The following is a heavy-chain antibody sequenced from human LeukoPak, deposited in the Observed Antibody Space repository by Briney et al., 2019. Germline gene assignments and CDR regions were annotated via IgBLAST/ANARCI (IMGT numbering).Heavy chain of an antibody. Sequence: SETLSLTCAVYGGSFSGYYWSWIRQPPGKGLEWIGEINHSGSTNYNPSLKSRVTISVDTSKNQFSLKLSPVTAADTAVYYCASHVVYYYDSSGYYGRRGSGFDPWGQGTLVTVSS. CDR3: ASHVVYYYDSSGYYGRRGSGFDP. CDR2: INHSGST. D-gene: IGHD3-22*01. V-gene: IGHV4-34*01. CDR1: GGSFSGYY. J-gene: IGHJ5*02.